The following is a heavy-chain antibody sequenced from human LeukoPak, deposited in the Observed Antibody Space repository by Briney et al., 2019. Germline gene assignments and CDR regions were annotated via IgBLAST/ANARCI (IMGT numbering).Heavy chain of an antibody. CDR1: GFTVSNNY. V-gene: IGHV3-53*01. CDR3: ARDDYEMGFDY. D-gene: IGHD4-17*01. Sequence: GGSLRLSCAASGFTVSNNYMTWVRQAPGKGLEWVSIIYSGGSTYYAASVKGRFTISRDNSNNTLYLQMNNLRAEDTAVYYCARDDYEMGFDYWGQGTLVTVSS. CDR2: IYSGGST. J-gene: IGHJ4*02.